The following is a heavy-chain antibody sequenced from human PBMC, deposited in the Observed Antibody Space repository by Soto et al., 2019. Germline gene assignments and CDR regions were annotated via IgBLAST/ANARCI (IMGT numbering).Heavy chain of an antibody. J-gene: IGHJ5*02. D-gene: IGHD3-3*01. CDR3: ARVITISGVVKNWFDP. CDR2: IIPIFGTA. CDR1: GGTFSSYA. Sequence: QVQRVQSGAEVKKPGSSVKVSCKASGGTFSSYAISWVRQAPGQGLEWMGGIIPIFGTANYAQKFQGRVTITADESTSTAYMELSSLRSEDTSVYYCARVITISGVVKNWFDPWGQGTLVTVSS. V-gene: IGHV1-69*01.